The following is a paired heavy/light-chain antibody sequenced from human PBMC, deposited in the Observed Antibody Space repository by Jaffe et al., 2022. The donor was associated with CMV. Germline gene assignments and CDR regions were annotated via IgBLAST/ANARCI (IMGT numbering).Light chain of an antibody. V-gene: IGKV3-20*01. CDR2: GAS. Sequence: EIVLTQSPGTLSLSPGERATLSCRASQSVSSTYLAWYQQKRGQAPRLLIYGASTRATGIPDRFSGSGSGTDFTLTISRLEPEDFAVYYCQQYGTSPLTFGGGTKVEIK. CDR3: QQYGTSPLT. CDR1: QSVSSTY. J-gene: IGKJ4*01.
Heavy chain of an antibody. CDR3: VKGSKAVGGGWYFGWFDP. V-gene: IGHV3-23*01. CDR1: GFTFTSYA. CDR2: ISASGSST. Sequence: EGQLLESGGGWVQPGGSLRLSCAASGFTFTSYAMSWVRQAPGKGLEWVSAISASGSSTYYADSVKGRFTISRDYLKNALYLQMNSLRAEDTAVYYCVKGSKAVGGGWYFGWFDPWGQGALVTVSS. J-gene: IGHJ5*02. D-gene: IGHD6-19*01.